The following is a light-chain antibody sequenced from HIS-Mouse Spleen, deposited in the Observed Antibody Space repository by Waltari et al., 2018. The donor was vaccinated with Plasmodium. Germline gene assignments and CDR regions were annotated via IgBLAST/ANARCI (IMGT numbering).Light chain of an antibody. CDR3: QSADSSGTYKRV. J-gene: IGLJ3*02. CDR1: AFPKQY. Sequence: SYELTQPPSVSVSPGQTARITCSGHAFPKQYASWYQQKPGQAPVLVIYKDTERPSGIPERFSGSSSGTTVTLTISGVQAEDEADYYCQSADSSGTYKRVFGGGTKLTVL. V-gene: IGLV3-25*03. CDR2: KDT.